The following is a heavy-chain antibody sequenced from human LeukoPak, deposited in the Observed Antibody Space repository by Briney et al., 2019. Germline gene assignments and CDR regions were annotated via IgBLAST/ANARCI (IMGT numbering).Heavy chain of an antibody. CDR3: ANEMKGYYFDY. Sequence: GGSLRLSCAASGFTFSSYAMSWVRQAPGEGQGRVSAISGSGGSTYYADSVKGRFTISRDNSKNTLYLQMNSLRAEDTAVYYCANEMKGYYFDYWGQGTLVTVSS. CDR2: ISGSGGST. V-gene: IGHV3-23*01. J-gene: IGHJ4*02. CDR1: GFTFSSYA.